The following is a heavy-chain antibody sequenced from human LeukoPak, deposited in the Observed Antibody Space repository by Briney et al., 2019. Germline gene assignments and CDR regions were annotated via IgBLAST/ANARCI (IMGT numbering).Heavy chain of an antibody. J-gene: IGHJ4*02. CDR1: GGAFSSYA. V-gene: IGHV1-69*04. Sequence: SVKVSCKASGGAFSSYAISWVRQAPGQGLEWMGRIIPILGIANYAQKFLGRVTITADKSTSTAYMELSSLRSEDTAVYYCARDLRGTGTFDYWGQGTLVTVSS. CDR2: IIPILGIA. CDR3: ARDLRGTGTFDY. D-gene: IGHD1-1*01.